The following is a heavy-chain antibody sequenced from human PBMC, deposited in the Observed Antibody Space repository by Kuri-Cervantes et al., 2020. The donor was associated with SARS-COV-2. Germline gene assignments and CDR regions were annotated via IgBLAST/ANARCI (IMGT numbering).Heavy chain of an antibody. V-gene: IGHV3-30*07. D-gene: IGHD3-22*01. J-gene: IGHJ3*02. Sequence: GESLKISCAASGFTLRRYAIHWVRQAPGKGLDWVAVISYDGSNEDYADSVKGRFTISRDNSKNTLNLQMNSLRAEDTAVYYCAREWSRYYDSSGYYYPKADAFDIWGQGTMVTVSS. CDR3: AREWSRYYDSSGYYYPKADAFDI. CDR2: ISYDGSNE. CDR1: GFTLRRYA.